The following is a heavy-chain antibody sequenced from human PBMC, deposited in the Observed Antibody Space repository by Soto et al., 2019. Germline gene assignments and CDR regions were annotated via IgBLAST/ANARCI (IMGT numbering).Heavy chain of an antibody. CDR3: ARGSFSTSPLDP. D-gene: IGHD6-6*01. CDR2: LYSGGDT. J-gene: IGHJ5*02. V-gene: IGHV3-53*01. Sequence: TGGPLRLSFAAPEPTFSSNYLTGFRQAPGKGLEWVSVLYSGGDTYFADSVKGRFTISRDNSKNTLYLQMNSLRVDDTAVYYCARGSFSTSPLDPWGQGTLVTVSS. CDR1: EPTFSSNY.